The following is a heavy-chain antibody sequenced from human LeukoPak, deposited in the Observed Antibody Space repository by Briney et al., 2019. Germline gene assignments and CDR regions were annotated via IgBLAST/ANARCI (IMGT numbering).Heavy chain of an antibody. D-gene: IGHD6-13*01. CDR2: IYYSGST. CDR1: GGSISSSSYY. J-gene: IGHJ4*02. V-gene: IGHV4-39*07. Sequence: PSETLSLTCTVSGGSISSSSYYWGWIRQPPGKGLEWIGSIYYSGSTYYNPSLKSRVTISVDTSKNQFSLKLSSVTAADTAVYYCARGVIATGGNDFDYWGQGTLVTVSS. CDR3: ARGVIATGGNDFDY.